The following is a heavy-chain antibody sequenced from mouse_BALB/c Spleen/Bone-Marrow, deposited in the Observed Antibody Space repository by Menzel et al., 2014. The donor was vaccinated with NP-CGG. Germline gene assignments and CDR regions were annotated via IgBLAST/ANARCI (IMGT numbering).Heavy chain of an antibody. CDR3: SRDRYCNYEGFDY. J-gene: IGHJ3*01. CDR2: IYPGSGNT. Sequence: VQLQQSGAELVRPGTSVKLSCKASGYTFTDYYIDWVKQRTGHGLEWIGEIYPGSGNTYYNEKFKGKATLTADKSSSTVNIHLSSLTSEDSAVYFCSRDRYCNYEGFDYWGQGTLVTVSA. CDR1: GYTFTDYY. D-gene: IGHD2-1*01. V-gene: IGHV1-77*01.